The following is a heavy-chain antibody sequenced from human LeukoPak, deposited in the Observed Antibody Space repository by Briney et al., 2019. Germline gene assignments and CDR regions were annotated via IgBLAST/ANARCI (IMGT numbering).Heavy chain of an antibody. CDR1: GFTFNNYW. Sequence: PGGSLRLSCAASGFTFNNYWMSWVRQAPGKGLEWVVNMMQDGSERYNGDSVEGRFTISRDNAKNSLYLQMNSLRAEDTAVYYCVRANNGDHWGQGTLVTVSS. CDR3: VRANNGDH. J-gene: IGHJ4*02. D-gene: IGHD1/OR15-1a*01. V-gene: IGHV3-7*04. CDR2: MMQDGSER.